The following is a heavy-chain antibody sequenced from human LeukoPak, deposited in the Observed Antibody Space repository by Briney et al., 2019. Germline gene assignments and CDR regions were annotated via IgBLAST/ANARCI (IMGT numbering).Heavy chain of an antibody. CDR1: GFTFSNSE. Sequence: GGSLRLSCAASGFTFSNSEINWVRQAPGKGLEWVSYISSSDTARYYADSVKGRFTISRDNAKNVVYLQMNSLRVEDTAVYYCVRDEEGYSYGYGHWGQGTLVTVSS. V-gene: IGHV3-48*03. CDR2: ISSSDTAR. J-gene: IGHJ5*02. D-gene: IGHD5-18*01. CDR3: VRDEEGYSYGYGH.